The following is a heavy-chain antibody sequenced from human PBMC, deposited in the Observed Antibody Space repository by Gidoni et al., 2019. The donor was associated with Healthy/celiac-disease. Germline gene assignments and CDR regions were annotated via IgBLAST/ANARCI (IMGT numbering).Heavy chain of an antibody. Sequence: QVQLVESGGGVVQPGRSLRLSCAASGFTFSSYGMPWVRQAPGKGLEWVAVIWYDGSNKYYADSVKGRFTISRDNSKNTLYLQMNSLRAEDTAVYYCARPRGYSYGWSFDIWGQGTMVTVSS. CDR2: IWYDGSNK. J-gene: IGHJ3*02. CDR1: GFTFSSYG. V-gene: IGHV3-33*01. CDR3: ARPRGYSYGWSFDI. D-gene: IGHD5-18*01.